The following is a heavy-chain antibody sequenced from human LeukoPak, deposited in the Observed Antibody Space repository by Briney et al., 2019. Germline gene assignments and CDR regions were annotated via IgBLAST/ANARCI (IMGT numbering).Heavy chain of an antibody. Sequence: GGSLRLSCAASGFKFSSCGMHWVRQAPGKGLEWVALISYDRSNQYYADSVKGRFTISRDNSKNTLYLQMSSLRAEDTAVYYCARSYRRGAITMLRGVANRGAFDIWGQGTMVTVSS. CDR1: GFKFSSCG. J-gene: IGHJ3*02. CDR3: ARSYRRGAITMLRGVANRGAFDI. CDR2: ISYDRSNQ. D-gene: IGHD3-10*01. V-gene: IGHV3-30*19.